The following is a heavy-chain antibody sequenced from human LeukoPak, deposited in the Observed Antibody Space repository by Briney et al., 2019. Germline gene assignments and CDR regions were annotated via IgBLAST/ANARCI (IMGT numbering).Heavy chain of an antibody. Sequence: GGSLRLSCAASRFTLSNYAMTWVRQAPGKGLEWVSSINAGGYAYYADSVKGRFTISRDNSKNTLYLQMNSLRVEDTAVYYCARDPNGNYVGAFDFWGQGTLVTVSS. CDR2: INAGGYA. CDR3: ARDPNGNYVGAFDF. V-gene: IGHV3-23*01. CDR1: RFTLSNYA. D-gene: IGHD4-17*01. J-gene: IGHJ3*01.